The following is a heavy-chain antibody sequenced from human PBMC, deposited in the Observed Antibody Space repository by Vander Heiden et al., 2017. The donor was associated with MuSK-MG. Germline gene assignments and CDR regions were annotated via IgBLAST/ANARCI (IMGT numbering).Heavy chain of an antibody. V-gene: IGHV3-21*01. CDR2: ISSSSSYI. Sequence: EVQLMESGGGLVQPGWSLRLSCAASGFTCSSYSMNWVRQAPGKGLEWVSSISSSSSYIYYADSVKGRFTISRDNAKNSLYLQMNSLRAEDTAVYYCARDMVGGVGYWGQGTLVTVSS. CDR1: GFTCSSYS. D-gene: IGHD1-26*01. CDR3: ARDMVGGVGY. J-gene: IGHJ4*02.